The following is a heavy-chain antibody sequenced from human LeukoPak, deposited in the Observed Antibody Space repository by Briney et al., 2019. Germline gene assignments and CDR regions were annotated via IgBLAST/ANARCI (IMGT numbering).Heavy chain of an antibody. CDR3: ARGEYYYDSSGYYSLDY. D-gene: IGHD3-22*01. CDR1: GDSVSSNSAA. J-gene: IGHJ4*02. Sequence: SQTLSLTCAISGDSVSSNSAAWNWIRQSPSRGREWLGRTYYRSKWYNDYAVSVKSRITINPDTSKNQFSLQLNSVTPEDTAVYYCARGEYYYDSSGYYSLDYWGQGTLVTVSS. V-gene: IGHV6-1*01. CDR2: TYYRSKWYN.